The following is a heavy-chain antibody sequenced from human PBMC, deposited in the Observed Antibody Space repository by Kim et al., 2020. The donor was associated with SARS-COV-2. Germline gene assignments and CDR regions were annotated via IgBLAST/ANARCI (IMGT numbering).Heavy chain of an antibody. CDR1: GFTFSNYG. CDR2: ISRGGGSR. J-gene: IGHJ1*01. CDR3: AKDLSSAWYMWDF. Sequence: GGSLRLSCIASGFTFSNYGMAWVRQAPGKGLEWVAAISRGGGSRHYADSVKGRFTISRDNSKNTLYLQMDSLRAEDTAIFFCAKDLSSAWYMWDFWGQGTLVSLS. D-gene: IGHD6-19*01. V-gene: IGHV3-23*01.